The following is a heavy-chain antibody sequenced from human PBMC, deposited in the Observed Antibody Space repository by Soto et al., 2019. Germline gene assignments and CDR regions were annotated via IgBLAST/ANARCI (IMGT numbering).Heavy chain of an antibody. J-gene: IGHJ6*02. Sequence: QVQLVESGAEVKKPGASVKVSCKASGFTFNTYGISWVRQAPGQGLEWMGWISGYNGNTNYAQNLQGRVTMTTDTPTNTAYMELRSLRSDDTAVYYCAREREYYYDTSGTYHYHYAVDVWGQGTTVTVSS. CDR2: ISGYNGNT. CDR1: GFTFNTYG. CDR3: AREREYYYDTSGTYHYHYAVDV. V-gene: IGHV1-18*04. D-gene: IGHD3-22*01.